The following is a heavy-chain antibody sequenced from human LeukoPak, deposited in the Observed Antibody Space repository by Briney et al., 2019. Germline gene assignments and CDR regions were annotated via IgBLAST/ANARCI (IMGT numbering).Heavy chain of an antibody. D-gene: IGHD3-10*01. J-gene: IGHJ6*03. Sequence: ASVKVSCKASGGTFSSYAISWVRQAPGQGLEWMGGIIPIFGTANYAQKFQGRVTITADKSTSTAYMELSSLRSEDTAVYYCARDTGSDLNYYYYMDVWGKGTTVTISS. CDR3: ARDTGSDLNYYYYMDV. V-gene: IGHV1-69*06. CDR2: IIPIFGTA. CDR1: GGTFSSYA.